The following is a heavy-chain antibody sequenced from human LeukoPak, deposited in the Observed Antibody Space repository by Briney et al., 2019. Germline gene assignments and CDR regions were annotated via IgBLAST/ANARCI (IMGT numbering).Heavy chain of an antibody. CDR3: ARWFGEEYSDY. J-gene: IGHJ4*02. V-gene: IGHV3-53*01. D-gene: IGHD3-10*01. Sequence: GGSLRLSCAASGFTVSSNYMSWVRQAPGKGLEWVSVIYSGGSTYYADSVKGRFTISRDNSKNTLYLQMNSLRAEDTAVYYCARWFGEEYSDYWGQGTLVTVSS. CDR1: GFTVSSNY. CDR2: IYSGGST.